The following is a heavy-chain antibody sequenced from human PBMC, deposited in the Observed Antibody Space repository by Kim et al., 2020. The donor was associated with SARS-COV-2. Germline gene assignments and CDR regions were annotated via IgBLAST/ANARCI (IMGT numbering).Heavy chain of an antibody. CDR1: GFTFSSYG. CDR2: IRSNSSNK. D-gene: IGHD6-25*01. CDR3: AREISGAGAFTPDY. Sequence: GGSLRLSCAASGFTFSSYGMNWVRQAPGKGLEWVAAIRSNSSNKYYADSVKGRFTISRDNSKNTLYLQMNSLRAEDTAVYYCAREISGAGAFTPDYWGQGTLVTVSS. J-gene: IGHJ4*02. V-gene: IGHV3-21*01.